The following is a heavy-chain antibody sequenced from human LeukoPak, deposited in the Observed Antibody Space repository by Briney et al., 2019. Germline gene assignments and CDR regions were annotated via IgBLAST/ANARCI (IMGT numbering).Heavy chain of an antibody. CDR3: ARSGSRSGYCTNGVCYFSYYGMDV. Sequence: EASVKVSCKASGYTFTSYYMHWVRQAPGQGLEWMGRISAYNGNTNYAQKLQGRVTMTTDTSTSTAYMELRSLRSDDTAVYYCARSGSRSGYCTNGVCYFSYYGMDVWGQGTTVTVSS. D-gene: IGHD2-8*01. V-gene: IGHV1-18*04. CDR1: GYTFTSYY. J-gene: IGHJ6*02. CDR2: ISAYNGNT.